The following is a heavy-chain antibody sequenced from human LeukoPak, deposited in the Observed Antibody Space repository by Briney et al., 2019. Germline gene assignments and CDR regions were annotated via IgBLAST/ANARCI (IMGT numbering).Heavy chain of an antibody. Sequence: SETLSLTCTVSGGSISSHYLTWIRRPPGQALEWIGYVHYSGSTKYNPSLRSRVTILLDRSKNQFSLKLSSVTAADTAVYYCARDSAPVRTSWYFDLWGRGTLVTVSS. V-gene: IGHV4-59*11. D-gene: IGHD1-14*01. CDR2: VHYSGST. J-gene: IGHJ2*01. CDR1: GGSISSHY. CDR3: ARDSAPVRTSWYFDL.